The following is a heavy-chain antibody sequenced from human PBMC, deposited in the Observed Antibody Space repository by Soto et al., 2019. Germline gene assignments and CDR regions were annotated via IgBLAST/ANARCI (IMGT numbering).Heavy chain of an antibody. CDR3: ARESEDLTSNFDY. Sequence: PGGSLRVSCAASGFTFSRYSMNWVRQAPGKGLEWVSSISSTTNYIYYADSMKGRFTVSRDNAKNSVYLDMNSLSAEDTAVYYCARESEDLTSNFDYWGHGTLVTVSS. CDR2: ISSTTNYI. J-gene: IGHJ4*01. V-gene: IGHV3-21*01. CDR1: GFTFSRYS.